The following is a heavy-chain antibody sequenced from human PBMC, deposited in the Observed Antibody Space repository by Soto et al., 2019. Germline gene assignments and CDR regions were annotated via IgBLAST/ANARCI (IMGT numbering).Heavy chain of an antibody. CDR1: GFNLSHPW. V-gene: IGHV3-15*01. D-gene: IGHD3-9*01. Sequence: VGSLRLSCVASGFNLSHPWMTWVRQAAGKGLEWVGRIKSKTDGGTADYAAPVKGRATISRDDSKNTVYLQMNSLKTEDTAVYYCTTGVYYDILTGYHNVAYWGQGALVTVSS. CDR3: TTGVYYDILTGYHNVAY. J-gene: IGHJ4*02. CDR2: IKSKTDGGTA.